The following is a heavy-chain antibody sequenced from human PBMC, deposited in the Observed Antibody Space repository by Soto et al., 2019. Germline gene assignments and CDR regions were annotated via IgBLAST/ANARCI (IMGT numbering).Heavy chain of an antibody. V-gene: IGHV4-59*01. Sequence: QVQLQESGPGLVKPSETLSLTCTVSGGSINSYYWSWIRQSPEKGLEWIGYIYGSGSTHYHPSLKSRVTVSVDTSKSHSSLSLTSVTAADTAVYYCAAAPRCWGQGTLVTVSS. D-gene: IGHD2-15*01. J-gene: IGHJ4*02. CDR1: GGSINSYY. CDR2: IYGSGST. CDR3: AAAPRC.